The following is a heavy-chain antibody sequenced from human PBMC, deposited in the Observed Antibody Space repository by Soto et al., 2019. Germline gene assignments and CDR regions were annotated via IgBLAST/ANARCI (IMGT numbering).Heavy chain of an antibody. CDR1: GDSVSSNSAA. V-gene: IGHV6-1*01. CDR3: ARGRPGSSSWYNYYYGMDV. J-gene: IGHJ6*02. Sequence: SQTLSLTCAISGDSVSSNSAAWNWIRQSPSRGLEWLGRTYYRSKWYNDYAVSVKSRITISPDTSKNQSSLQLNSVTPEDTAVYYCARGRPGSSSWYNYYYGMDVWGQGTTVTVSS. CDR2: TYYRSKWYN. D-gene: IGHD6-13*01.